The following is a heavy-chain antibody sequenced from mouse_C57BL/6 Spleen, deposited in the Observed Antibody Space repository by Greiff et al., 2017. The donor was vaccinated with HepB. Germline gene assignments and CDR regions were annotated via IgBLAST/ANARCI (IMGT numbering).Heavy chain of an antibody. J-gene: IGHJ2*01. CDR3: ARAGGLGLYFDY. D-gene: IGHD4-1*01. CDR1: GYTFTSYW. Sequence: QVQLQQPGAELVKPGASVKLSCKASGYTFTSYWMQWVKQRPGQGLEWIGEIDPSDSYTNYNQKFKGKATLTVDTSSSTAYMQLSSLTSEDSAVYYCARAGGLGLYFDYWGQGTTLTVSS. CDR2: IDPSDSYT. V-gene: IGHV1-50*01.